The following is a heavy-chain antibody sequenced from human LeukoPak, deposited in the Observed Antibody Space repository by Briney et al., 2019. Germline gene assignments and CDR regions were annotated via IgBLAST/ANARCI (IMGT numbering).Heavy chain of an antibody. Sequence: TSETLSLTCTVSGGSISSYYWSWIRQPAGKGLEWIGRIYTSGSTNYNPSLKSRVTMSVDTSKNQFSLKLSSVTAADTAVYYCARETLGAPPRTPFDYWGQGTLVTVSS. CDR1: GGSISSYY. D-gene: IGHD1-26*01. CDR2: IYTSGST. CDR3: ARETLGAPPRTPFDY. J-gene: IGHJ4*02. V-gene: IGHV4-4*07.